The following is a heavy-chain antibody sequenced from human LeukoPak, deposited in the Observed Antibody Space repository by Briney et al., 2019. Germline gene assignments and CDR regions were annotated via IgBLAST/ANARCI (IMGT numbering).Heavy chain of an antibody. V-gene: IGHV1-18*01. CDR3: ARDSGRIAAAGTGYFDY. CDR1: GYTFTSYG. CDR2: ISAYNGNT. J-gene: IGHJ4*02. Sequence: ASVKVSCKASGYTFTSYGISWVRQAPGQGLEWMGWISAYNGNTNYAQKLQGRVTMTTDTCTSTAYMELRSLRSDDTAVYYCARDSGRIAAAGTGYFDYWGQGTLVTVSS. D-gene: IGHD6-13*01.